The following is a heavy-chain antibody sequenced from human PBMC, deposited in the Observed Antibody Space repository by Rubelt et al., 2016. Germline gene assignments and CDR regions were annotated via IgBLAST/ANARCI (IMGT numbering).Heavy chain of an antibody. CDR1: GGSISSSNW. D-gene: IGHD3-16*01. CDR2: IYHSGST. J-gene: IGHJ5*02. V-gene: IGHV4-4*02. CDR3: ARVLAGTWMGEFDP. Sequence: QVQLQESGPGLVKPSGTLSLTCAVSGGSISSSNWWSWVRQPPGKGLEWIGEIYHSGSTNYNPSLKGRGTISVDKSKTQFSLKLSSVTAADTAVYYCARVLAGTWMGEFDPWGQGTLVTVSS.